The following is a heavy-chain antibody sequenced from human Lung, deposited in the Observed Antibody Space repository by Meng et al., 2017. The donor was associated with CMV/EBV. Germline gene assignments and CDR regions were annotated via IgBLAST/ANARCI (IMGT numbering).Heavy chain of an antibody. Sequence: GESLKISCAVSGLTGRNNFMSWVRQAPGKGLEWVSVIYNGDSTYYADSVKGRFTISRDNSQNILFLQMNNLGGEDTAIYFCGRDWRNAGRSRGGIDWGHGXLVTVSS. D-gene: IGHD3-16*02. CDR3: GRDWRNAGRSRGGID. CDR2: IYNGDST. CDR1: GLTGRNNF. J-gene: IGHJ4*01. V-gene: IGHV3-53*01.